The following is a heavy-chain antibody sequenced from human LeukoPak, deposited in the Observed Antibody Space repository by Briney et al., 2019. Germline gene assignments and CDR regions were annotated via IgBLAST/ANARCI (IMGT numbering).Heavy chain of an antibody. CDR3: AREASNYQWINWFDP. Sequence: LQTLSLTSTVSGGSISSGDYYWSWIRQPPGKGLEWIGYIYYSGSTYYNPSLKSRVTISVETSKNQFSLKLSSVTAADTAVYYCAREASNYQWINWFDPWGQGTLVTVSS. CDR1: GGSISSGDYY. D-gene: IGHD4-11*01. V-gene: IGHV4-30-4*08. J-gene: IGHJ5*02. CDR2: IYYSGST.